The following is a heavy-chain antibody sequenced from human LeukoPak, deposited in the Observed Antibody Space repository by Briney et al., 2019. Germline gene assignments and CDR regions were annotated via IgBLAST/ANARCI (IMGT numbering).Heavy chain of an antibody. V-gene: IGHV1-18*01. CDR1: GYTFTSYG. CDR3: ARDFDILTGYSHPDY. Sequence: EASVTVSCKASGYTFTSYGISWVRQAPGQGLEWMGWISAYNGNTNYAQKLQGRVTMTTDTSTSTAYMELRSLRSDDTAVYYCARDFDILTGYSHPDYWGQGTLVTVSS. J-gene: IGHJ4*02. CDR2: ISAYNGNT. D-gene: IGHD3-9*01.